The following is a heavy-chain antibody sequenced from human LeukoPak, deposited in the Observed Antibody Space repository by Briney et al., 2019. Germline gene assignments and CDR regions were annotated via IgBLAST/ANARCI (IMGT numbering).Heavy chain of an antibody. V-gene: IGHV3-23*01. CDR2: ISGSGGST. Sequence: GGSLRLSCAASGFTFSSYAMSWVRQAPGKGLEWVSAISGSGGSTYYADSVKGRFTVSRDNSKNTLYLQMNSLRAEDTAVYHCAKDAYSGNYYFDYWGQGTLVTVSA. CDR1: GFTFSSYA. CDR3: AKDAYSGNYYFDY. J-gene: IGHJ4*02. D-gene: IGHD1-26*01.